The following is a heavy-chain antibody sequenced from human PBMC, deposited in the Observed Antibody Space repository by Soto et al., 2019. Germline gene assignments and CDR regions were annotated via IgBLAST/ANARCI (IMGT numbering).Heavy chain of an antibody. V-gene: IGHV1-18*04. CDR1: GDTFTSNG. CDR2: ISIYNGNT. J-gene: IGHJ4*02. CDR3: ERAPGRSSRTLVFDY. Sequence: GASVKASCSASGDTFTSNGLSWGRQSPVQGLEWLAWISIYNGNTQYAQKVQGRVTMTTDTSTNTAYMELRSLRSDGKAVYYCERAPGRSSRTLVFDYWGQGTLVTVYS. D-gene: IGHD6-6*01.